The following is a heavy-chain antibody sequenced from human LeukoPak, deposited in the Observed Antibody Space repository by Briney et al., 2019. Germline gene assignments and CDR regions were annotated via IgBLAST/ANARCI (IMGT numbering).Heavy chain of an antibody. CDR1: GGSISSYY. V-gene: IGHV4-59*08. CDR2: IYYSGST. CDR3: ARHPHDYGDYAAFDI. D-gene: IGHD4-17*01. J-gene: IGHJ3*02. Sequence: PSETLSLTCTVSGGSISSYYWSWIRQPPGKGLEWIGYIYYSGSTNYNPSLKSRVTISVDTSKNQFSLKLSSVTAADTAVYYCARHPHDYGDYAAFDIWGQGTMVTVSS.